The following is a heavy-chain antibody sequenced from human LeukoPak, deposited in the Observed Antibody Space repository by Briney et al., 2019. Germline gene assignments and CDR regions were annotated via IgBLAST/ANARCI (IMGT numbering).Heavy chain of an antibody. Sequence: TSETLSLTCTVSGGSISSSSYYWGWIRQPPGKGLEWIGSIYYSGSTYYNPSLKSRVTISVDTSKNQFSLKLSSVTAADTAVYYCARAPQLYDFWSALYFDYWGQGTLVTVSS. J-gene: IGHJ4*02. V-gene: IGHV4-39*07. CDR3: ARAPQLYDFWSALYFDY. CDR2: IYYSGST. CDR1: GGSISSSSYY. D-gene: IGHD3-3*01.